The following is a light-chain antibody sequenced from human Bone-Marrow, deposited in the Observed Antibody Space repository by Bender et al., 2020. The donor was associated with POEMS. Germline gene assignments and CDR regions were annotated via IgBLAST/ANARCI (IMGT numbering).Light chain of an antibody. J-gene: IGLJ1*01. CDR1: SSDVGSYNR. CDR2: EVS. CDR3: SSYSSSITGYV. V-gene: IGLV2-18*02. Sequence: QSALTQPASVSGSPGQSITISCTGTSSDVGSYNRVSWYQQPPGTAPKLMIYEVSHRPSGVPDRFSGSKSGNTASLTISGLQAEDEADYYCSSYSSSITGYVFGTGTKVTVL.